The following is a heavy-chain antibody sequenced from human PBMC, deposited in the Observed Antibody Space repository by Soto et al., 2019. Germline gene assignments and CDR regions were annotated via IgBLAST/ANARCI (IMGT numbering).Heavy chain of an antibody. CDR1: GFTVSSNY. CDR2: IYSGGST. Sequence: AGGSLRLACASSGFTVSSNYMSRVRQAPGKGLEWVSVIYSGGSTYYADSVKGRFTISRDNSKNTLYLQMNSLRAEDTAVYYCARAYTDYYDSSGYYSPYFDYWGQGTLVTVSS. D-gene: IGHD3-22*01. V-gene: IGHV3-53*01. CDR3: ARAYTDYYDSSGYYSPYFDY. J-gene: IGHJ4*02.